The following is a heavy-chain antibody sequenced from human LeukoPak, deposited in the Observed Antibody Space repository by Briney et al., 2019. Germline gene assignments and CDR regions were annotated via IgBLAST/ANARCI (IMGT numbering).Heavy chain of an antibody. CDR3: ARSRRGAFDL. CDR1: GGSFSGYY. CDR2: INHSGST. D-gene: IGHD1-26*01. Sequence: SETLSLTCAVYGGSFSGYYWSWTRQPPGKGLEWIGEINHSGSTNYNPSLKSRVTISVDTSKNQFSLKLSSVTAADTAVYYCARSRRGAFDLWGRGTLVTVSS. V-gene: IGHV4-34*01. J-gene: IGHJ2*01.